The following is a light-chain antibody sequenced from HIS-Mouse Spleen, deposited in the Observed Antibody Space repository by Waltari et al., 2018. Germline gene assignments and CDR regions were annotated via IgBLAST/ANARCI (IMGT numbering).Light chain of an antibody. CDR2: GAS. V-gene: IGKV3-20*01. CDR3: QQYGSSPT. CDR1: QSVSSSY. Sequence: EIVLTQSPGTLSLSPGERATLSCRASQSVSSSYLAVYQQKPGQAPRLLIYGASSRATGIPDRFSGSGSGTDFTLTISRLEPEDFAVYYCQQYGSSPTFGQGTKLEIK. J-gene: IGKJ2*01.